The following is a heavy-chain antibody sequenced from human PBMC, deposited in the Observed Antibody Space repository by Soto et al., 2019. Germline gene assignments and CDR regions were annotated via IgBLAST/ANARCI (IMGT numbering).Heavy chain of an antibody. J-gene: IGHJ4*02. CDR1: GYSFTSYG. Sequence: ASVKVSCKASGYSFTSYGISWVRQAPGQGLEWMGWISAYNGNTYYADSVQGRFTISRDNSKNTLYLQMNSLRVEDTAVYYCAKGPRSSSWYHFDYWGQGTLVTVSS. D-gene: IGHD6-13*01. V-gene: IGHV1-18*01. CDR2: ISAYNGNT. CDR3: AKGPRSSSWYHFDY.